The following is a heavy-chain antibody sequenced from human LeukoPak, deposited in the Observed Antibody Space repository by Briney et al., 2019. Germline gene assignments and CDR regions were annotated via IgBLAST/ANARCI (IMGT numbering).Heavy chain of an antibody. Sequence: PGGSLRLSCEASGFKFFTFAMHWVRRAPGKGLEWVAIISYDGSNKYYGDSVKGRFTISRDNSKNTLYLQMNSLRAEDTAVYYCAKVGVLRFLEWLFGYWGQGTLVTVSS. V-gene: IGHV3-30-3*01. CDR2: ISYDGSNK. CDR1: GFKFFTFA. D-gene: IGHD3-3*01. CDR3: AKVGVLRFLEWLFGY. J-gene: IGHJ4*02.